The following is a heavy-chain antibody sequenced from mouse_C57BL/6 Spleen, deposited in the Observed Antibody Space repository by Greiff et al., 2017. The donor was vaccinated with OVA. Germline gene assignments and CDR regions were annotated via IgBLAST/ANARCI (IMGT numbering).Heavy chain of an antibody. J-gene: IGHJ1*03. D-gene: IGHD1-1*01. CDR1: GFNIKDDY. Sequence: EVQLVESGAELVRPGASVKLSCTASGFNIKDDYMHWVKQRPEQGLEWIGWIDPENGDTEYASKFQGKATITADTSSNTAYRQLSSLTSEDTAVYYCTTKATVVAGTDFDVWGTGTTVTVSS. V-gene: IGHV14-4*01. CDR3: TTKATVVAGTDFDV. CDR2: IDPENGDT.